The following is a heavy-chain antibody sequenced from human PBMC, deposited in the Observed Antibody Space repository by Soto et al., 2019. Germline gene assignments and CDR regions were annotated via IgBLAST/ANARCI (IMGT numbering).Heavy chain of an antibody. Sequence: GGSLRLSCAASGFTFSSYAMHWVRQAPGKGLEWVAVISYDGSNKYYADSVKGRFTISRDNSKNTLYLQMNSLRAEDTAVYYCARGGRKTVYSSFDYWGQGTLVTVSS. CDR1: GFTFSSYA. CDR3: ARGGRKTVYSSFDY. CDR2: ISYDGSNK. V-gene: IGHV3-30-3*01. D-gene: IGHD6-19*01. J-gene: IGHJ4*02.